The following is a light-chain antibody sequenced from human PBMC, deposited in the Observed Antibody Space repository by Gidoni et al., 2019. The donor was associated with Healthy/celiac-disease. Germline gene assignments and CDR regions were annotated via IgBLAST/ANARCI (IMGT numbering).Light chain of an antibody. CDR2: KAS. J-gene: IGKJ1*01. CDR1: QSISSW. Sequence: DIQMTPSPSTLSASVGDRVTITCRASQSISSWLAWYQQKPGKAPKLLIYKASSLESGVPSRFSGSGSGTEFTLTISNLQPDDFATYYYQQYNSYPWTFXXXTKVEIK. CDR3: QQYNSYPWT. V-gene: IGKV1-5*03.